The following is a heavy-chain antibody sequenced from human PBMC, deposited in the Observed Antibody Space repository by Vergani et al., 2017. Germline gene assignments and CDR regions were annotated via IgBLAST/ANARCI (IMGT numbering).Heavy chain of an antibody. J-gene: IGHJ6*02. D-gene: IGHD6-19*01. Sequence: QVQLVESGGGVVQPGGSLRLSCAASGFTFNSYGMHWVRQAPGKGLEWVASIRSDESRRYYGDSMEGPFTISRDNSKNTLYLQINNLRDEDTAVYYCAKSLLGVVAGNGLDVWGQGTTVTVSS. CDR2: IRSDESRR. CDR1: GFTFNSYG. CDR3: AKSLLGVVAGNGLDV. V-gene: IGHV3-30*02.